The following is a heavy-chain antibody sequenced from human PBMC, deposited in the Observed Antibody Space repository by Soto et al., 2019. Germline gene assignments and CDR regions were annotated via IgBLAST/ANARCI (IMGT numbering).Heavy chain of an antibody. V-gene: IGHV1-69*01. D-gene: IGHD3-10*01. Sequence: QVQLVQSGAEVKKPGSSVKVSCKTSGVSFNNNGIGWVRQAPGHGLEWMGGVSPPFRTSNYARKFQGRISISADASTGTVNMELSSLTSEDTAQYYCARVLYYGSGSYSPYGMAVWGQGTTLTVSS. CDR1: GVSFNNNG. CDR3: ARVLYYGSGSYSPYGMAV. CDR2: VSPPFRTS. J-gene: IGHJ6*02.